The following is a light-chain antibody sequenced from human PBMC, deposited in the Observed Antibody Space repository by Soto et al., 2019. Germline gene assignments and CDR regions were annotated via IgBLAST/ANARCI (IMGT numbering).Light chain of an antibody. CDR1: QSVLYSSNNKNY. CDR2: WAS. J-gene: IGKJ2*01. V-gene: IGKV4-1*01. Sequence: DIVMTQSPDSLAVSLGERATINCKSSQSVLYSSNNKNYLAWYQQKPGQPPKLLIYWASTRESGVPDRISGSGSGTDFTLTISSLQAEDVAVYYCQQYYSTPYTFGQGTKLDLK. CDR3: QQYYSTPYT.